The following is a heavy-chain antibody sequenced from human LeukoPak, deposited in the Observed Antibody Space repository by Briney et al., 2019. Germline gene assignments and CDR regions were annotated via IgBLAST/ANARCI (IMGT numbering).Heavy chain of an antibody. Sequence: PGGSLRLSCAASGFTFSSYSMNWARQAPGKGLEWVANIKRDGNEKNYVDSVRGRFSISRENANNSLYLQMDSLRAEDTAVDYRAKEGAYPIISYDSWGQGALVAVSS. J-gene: IGHJ5*01. CDR1: GFTFSSYS. CDR2: IKRDGNEK. V-gene: IGHV3-7*01. D-gene: IGHD1-14*01. CDR3: AKEGAYPIISYDS.